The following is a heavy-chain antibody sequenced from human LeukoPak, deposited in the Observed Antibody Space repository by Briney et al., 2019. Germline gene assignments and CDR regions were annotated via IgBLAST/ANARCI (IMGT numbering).Heavy chain of an antibody. CDR2: MNPNSGNT. D-gene: IGHD3-10*01. CDR1: GYTFTSYD. V-gene: IGHV1-8*01. CDR3: ARELRITMVRGVISVILPAYYYYMDV. Sequence: ASVKVSCKASGYTFTSYDINWVRQATGQGLEWMGWMNPNSGNTGYAQKFQGRVTMTRNTSISTAYMELSSLRSEDTAVYYCARELRITMVRGVISVILPAYYYYMDVWGEGTTVTISS. J-gene: IGHJ6*03.